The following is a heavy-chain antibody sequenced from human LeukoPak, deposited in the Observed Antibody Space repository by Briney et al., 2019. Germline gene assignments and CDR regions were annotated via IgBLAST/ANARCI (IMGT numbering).Heavy chain of an antibody. CDR3: VYQWLVLGAFDI. V-gene: IGHV1-8*01. CDR2: VSPKSGQT. J-gene: IGHJ3*02. CDR1: GYTFTSYD. D-gene: IGHD6-19*01. Sequence: ASVKVSCKPSGYTFTSYDINWVRQAPGQGLEWMGWVSPKSGQTGYAPKFQGRVTMTSNTSIRTVNMELTSLRAEDTAVYYCVYQWLVLGAFDIWGQGTMVTVSS.